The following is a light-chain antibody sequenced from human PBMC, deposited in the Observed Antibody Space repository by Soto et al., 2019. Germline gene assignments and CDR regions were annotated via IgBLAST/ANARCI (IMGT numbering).Light chain of an antibody. CDR3: QQYNST. J-gene: IGKJ2*01. V-gene: IGKV1-5*03. CDR1: QSISNW. Sequence: DTQMTQSPSTLSASVGDRVTITCRAGQSISNWLAWYQQRPGKAPKLLIYKASNLESGVPSSFSGSGSGTEFPLTISSLQPDDAATYYCQQYNSTFGQGTKLEIK. CDR2: KAS.